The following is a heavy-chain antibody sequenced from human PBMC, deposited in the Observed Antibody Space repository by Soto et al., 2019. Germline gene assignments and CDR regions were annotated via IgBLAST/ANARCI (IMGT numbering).Heavy chain of an antibody. D-gene: IGHD3-16*01. CDR3: ARYHSWQDLVWWLDP. Sequence: ASLKVSCKKSAYWFTPHYMHWLRQDPGQRLEWMGTINPGTGRPAYAQQLQGRATMTSDTSTNQVYMELTGLRSEDRATYYCARYHSWQDLVWWLDPWGQGTLGTVSS. CDR1: AYWFTPHY. V-gene: IGHV1-46*01. CDR2: INPGTGRP. J-gene: IGHJ5*02.